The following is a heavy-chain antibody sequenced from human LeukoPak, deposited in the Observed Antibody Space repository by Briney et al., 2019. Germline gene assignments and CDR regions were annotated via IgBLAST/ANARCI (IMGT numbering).Heavy chain of an antibody. CDR1: GFTFDDYA. V-gene: IGHV3-9*01. CDR3: AKEVEMATISPPYFDY. CDR2: ISWNSGSM. D-gene: IGHD5-24*01. Sequence: GGSLRLSCAASGFTFDDYATHWVRQAPGKGLEWVSGISWNSGSMDYADSVKGRFTISRDNSKNTLYLQMNSLRAEDTAVYYCAKEVEMATISPPYFDYWGQGTLVTVSS. J-gene: IGHJ4*02.